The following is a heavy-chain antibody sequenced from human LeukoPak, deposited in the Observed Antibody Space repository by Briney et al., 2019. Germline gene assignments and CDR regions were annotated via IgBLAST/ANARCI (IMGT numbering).Heavy chain of an antibody. CDR1: GGSISSGGYY. Sequence: SETLSLTCTVSGGSISSGGYYWSWIRQHPGKGLEWIGYIYYSGSTYYNPSLKSRVTISVDTSKNQFSLKLSSVTAADTAVYYCARGGDCSDGSCYWFDPWGQGTLVTVSS. CDR3: ARGGDCSDGSCYWFDP. J-gene: IGHJ5*02. D-gene: IGHD2-15*01. V-gene: IGHV4-31*03. CDR2: IYYSGST.